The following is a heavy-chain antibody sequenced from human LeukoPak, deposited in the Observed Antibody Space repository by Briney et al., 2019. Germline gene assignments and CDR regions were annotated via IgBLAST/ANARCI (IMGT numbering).Heavy chain of an antibody. V-gene: IGHV3-30-3*01. CDR2: TSYDESNK. CDR1: GFTFSSFA. Sequence: GGSLRLSRVASGFTFSSFALHWVRQAPGRGLEWVAVTSYDESNKYYADSVKGRFTISRDNSKNMLYLQMISLRPEDTAVYYCARTTPYAVDIWGQGTMVTVSS. CDR3: ARTTPYAVDI. J-gene: IGHJ3*02.